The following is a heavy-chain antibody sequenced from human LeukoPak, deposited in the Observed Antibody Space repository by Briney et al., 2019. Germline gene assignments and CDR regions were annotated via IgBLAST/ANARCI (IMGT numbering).Heavy chain of an antibody. CDR2: INHSGST. J-gene: IGHJ4*01. CDR1: GGSFSGYY. D-gene: IGHD1-26*01. Sequence: PSETLSLTCAVHGGSFSGYYWSWIRQPPGKGLEWIGEINHSGSTNYNPSLKSRVTISVDTSKNQFSLKLSSVTAADTAVYYCTIRGSYSLDYRGHGPLVTVSS. V-gene: IGHV4-34*01. CDR3: TIRGSYSLDY.